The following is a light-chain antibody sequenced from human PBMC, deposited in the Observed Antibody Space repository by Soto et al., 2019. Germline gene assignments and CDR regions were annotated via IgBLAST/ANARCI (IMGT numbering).Light chain of an antibody. V-gene: IGLV2-23*02. J-gene: IGLJ1*01. CDR3: CAYAGSSTDV. Sequence: QSALTQPASVSGSPGQSITISCTGTNSDVGSYNLVSWYQQHPGKAPKIMIYEVSKRPSGVSDRLSGSKSGNTASLTISGLQAEDEADYYCCAYAGSSTDVFGSGTKLTVL. CDR2: EVS. CDR1: NSDVGSYNL.